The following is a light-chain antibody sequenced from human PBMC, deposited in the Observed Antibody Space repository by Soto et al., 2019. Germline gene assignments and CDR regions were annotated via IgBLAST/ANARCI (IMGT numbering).Light chain of an antibody. CDR3: EAWDDSLNGVV. CDR2: TNN. J-gene: IGLJ2*01. CDR1: RSNVGTNS. Sequence: QSVLTQSPSASGTPGQRVTISCSGSRSNVGTNSVNWYQLLPGTAPKLLMYTNNQRPSGVPDRFSGSKSGTSASLAIGGLQSEDEADYYCEAWDDSLNGVVFGGGTKLTVL. V-gene: IGLV1-44*01.